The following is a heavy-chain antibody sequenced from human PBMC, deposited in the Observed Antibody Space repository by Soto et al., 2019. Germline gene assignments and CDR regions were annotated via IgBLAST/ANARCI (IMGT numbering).Heavy chain of an antibody. CDR3: ARDSILLWFGELSPYYFDY. D-gene: IGHD3-10*01. V-gene: IGHV3-48*01. CDR2: ISSSSSSI. CDR1: GVTLRTDA. J-gene: IGHJ4*02. Sequence: AGGALRVSWGGSGVTLRTDAIILGRPAPGKGLGWVSYISSSSSSIYYEDSVKGRFTISRDNAKNSLYLQMNSLRAEDTAVYYCARDSILLWFGELSPYYFDYWGQGTLVTVSS.